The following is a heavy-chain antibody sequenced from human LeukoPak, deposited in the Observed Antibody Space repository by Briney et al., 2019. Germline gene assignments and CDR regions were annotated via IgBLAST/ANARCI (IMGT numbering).Heavy chain of an antibody. CDR1: GFTFRTSW. Sequence: PGGSLRLSCATSGFTFRTSWMHWVRQTPGRGLVWVSRINSDGSIVTSADSVKGRFTISRDNAKNTLYLQMNSLRAEDTAVYYCAKDQPSIFGVVRLYYFDYWGQGTLVTVSS. CDR3: AKDQPSIFGVVRLYYFDY. CDR2: INSDGSIV. J-gene: IGHJ4*02. V-gene: IGHV3-74*01. D-gene: IGHD3-3*01.